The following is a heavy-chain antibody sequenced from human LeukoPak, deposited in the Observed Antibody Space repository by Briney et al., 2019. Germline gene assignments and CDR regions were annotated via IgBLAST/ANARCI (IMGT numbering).Heavy chain of an antibody. Sequence: KPSETVSLTCTVSGGSISSYYWSWIRQPAGKRLEWIGRISSSGSTNYNPSLKSRVTISVDRSKNQFSLKLSSVTAADTAVYYCARHSDTAMIPIDYWGQGTLVTVSS. CDR2: ISSSGST. CDR1: GGSISSYY. CDR3: ARHSDTAMIPIDY. V-gene: IGHV4-4*07. D-gene: IGHD5-18*01. J-gene: IGHJ4*02.